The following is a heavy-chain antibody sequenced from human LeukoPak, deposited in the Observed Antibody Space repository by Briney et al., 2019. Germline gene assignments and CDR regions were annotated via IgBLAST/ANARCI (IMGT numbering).Heavy chain of an antibody. CDR1: GGSVSSGSYF. Sequence: SETLSLTCTVSGGSVSSGSYFWSWIRQPPGKGLEWIGFIYYNGNTNSSPSLKSRVAISVDTPKSQFSLKLTSVTAADTAVYYCARGYRSSWYQVDYWGQGTLVTVSS. V-gene: IGHV4-61*01. CDR3: ARGYRSSWYQVDY. D-gene: IGHD6-13*01. CDR2: IYYNGNT. J-gene: IGHJ4*02.